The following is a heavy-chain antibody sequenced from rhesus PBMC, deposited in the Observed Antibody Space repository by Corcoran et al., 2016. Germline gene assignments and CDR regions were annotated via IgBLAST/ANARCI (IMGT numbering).Heavy chain of an antibody. CDR1: GYTFIDYY. J-gene: IGHJ4*01. Sequence: QVQLVQSGTDVKEPGSSMKVSCKASGYTFIDYYIHWVRQAPGQGLEGMGEINPKTGVTKYAQRFQDRVTWTRDTSTSTAYMELNSLKSDDTAVYYWERDNWGLDYWGQGVLVTVSS. CDR3: ERDNWGLDY. D-gene: IGHD7-45*01. V-gene: IGHV1-138*01. CDR2: INPKTGVT.